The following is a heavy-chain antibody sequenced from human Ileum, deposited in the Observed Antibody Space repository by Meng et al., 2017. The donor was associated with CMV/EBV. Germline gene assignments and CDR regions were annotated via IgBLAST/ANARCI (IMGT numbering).Heavy chain of an antibody. J-gene: IGHJ4*02. D-gene: IGHD7-27*01. CDR2: IKSDGTGI. CDR3: TRDYWGIPDY. V-gene: IGHV3-74*01. CDR1: GFTFSNYW. Sequence: VQLVESGGGRNQPGGSLRLSCAASGFTFSNYWMQWVRQVPGKGLVWVSRIKSDGTGITYVDSVKGRFTISRDNAKNTLYLQMTNLRVDDTAVYYCTRDYWGIPDYWGQGTLVTVS.